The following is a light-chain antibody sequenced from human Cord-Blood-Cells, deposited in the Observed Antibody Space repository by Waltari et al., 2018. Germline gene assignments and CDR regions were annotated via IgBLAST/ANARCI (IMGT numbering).Light chain of an antibody. J-gene: IGLJ3*02. CDR3: SSYTSSSTWV. V-gene: IGLV2-14*01. CDR2: GGS. Sequence: QSALTQPASVSGSPGQSITISCTGTSSDVGGYNYVSWYQQHPGKAPKLMIYGGSNRPAGVSNRFSGSKSGNTASLTISGLQAGDEADYYCSSYTSSSTWVFGGGTKLTVL. CDR1: SSDVGGYNY.